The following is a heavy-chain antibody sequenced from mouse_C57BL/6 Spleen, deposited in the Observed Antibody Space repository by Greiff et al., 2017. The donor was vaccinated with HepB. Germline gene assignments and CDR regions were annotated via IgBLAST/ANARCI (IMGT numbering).Heavy chain of an antibody. Sequence: QVQLKESGAELVRPGASVTLSCKASGYTFTDYEMHWVKQTPVHGLEWIGAIDPETGGTAYNQKFKGKAILTADKSSSTAYMELRSLTSEDSAVYYCTRGAMGNYYAMDYWGQGTSVTVSS. CDR1: GYTFTDYE. D-gene: IGHD1-1*02. CDR2: IDPETGGT. J-gene: IGHJ4*01. CDR3: TRGAMGNYYAMDY. V-gene: IGHV1-15*01.